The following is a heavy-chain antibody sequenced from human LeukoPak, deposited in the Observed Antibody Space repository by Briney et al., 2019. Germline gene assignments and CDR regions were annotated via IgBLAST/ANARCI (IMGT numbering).Heavy chain of an antibody. J-gene: IGHJ6*02. CDR1: GGSISSGDYY. CDR3: ARVLVVPAVLGAYYYYYGMDV. Sequence: SETLSLTCTVSGGSISSGDYYWSWIRQHPGKGLEWIGYIYYSGSTYYNPSLKSRVTISVDTSKNQFSLKLSSVTAADTAVYYCARVLVVPAVLGAYYYYYGMDVWGQGTTVTVSS. V-gene: IGHV4-31*03. CDR2: IYYSGST. D-gene: IGHD2-2*01.